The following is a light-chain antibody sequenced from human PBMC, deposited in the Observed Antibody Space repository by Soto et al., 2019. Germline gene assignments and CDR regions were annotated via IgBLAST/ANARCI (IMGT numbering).Light chain of an antibody. V-gene: IGLV1-47*01. Sequence: QSVLTQPPSTSGTPGQRVTISCSGSSSNIGSNYVYWYQQLPGTAPKLLFYKNNQRPSGVPDRFSGSRSGTSASLAISGLRSEAEADYYCAAWDDSLSAWVFGGGTKLTVL. J-gene: IGLJ3*02. CDR3: AAWDDSLSAWV. CDR1: SSNIGSNY. CDR2: KNN.